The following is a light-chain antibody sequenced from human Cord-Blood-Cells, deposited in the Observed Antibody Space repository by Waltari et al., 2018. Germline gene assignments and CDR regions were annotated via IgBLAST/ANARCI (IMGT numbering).Light chain of an antibody. Sequence: EIVLTQSPGTLSLSPGESATLPCRASQSVSSSYLAWYQQKPGQAPRLLIYGASSRATGIPDRFSGSGSGTDFTLTISRLEPEDFAGYYCQQYGSSPRTFGQGTKVEIK. J-gene: IGKJ1*01. V-gene: IGKV3-20*01. CDR1: QSVSSSY. CDR3: QQYGSSPRT. CDR2: GAS.